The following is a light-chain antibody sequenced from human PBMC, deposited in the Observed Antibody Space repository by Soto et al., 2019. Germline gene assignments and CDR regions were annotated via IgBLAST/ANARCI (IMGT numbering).Light chain of an antibody. Sequence: EVVLTQSPGTLSCSPGERATLSCRASQSVNNYYLAWFQQKPGQAPRLLIYGTSTRPPGIPDRFSGSGSGTDFSLTISRLEPEDFAVYYCQHYGRSPPWTFGQGTKVDIK. CDR3: QHYGRSPPWT. CDR1: QSVNNYY. CDR2: GTS. J-gene: IGKJ1*01. V-gene: IGKV3-20*01.